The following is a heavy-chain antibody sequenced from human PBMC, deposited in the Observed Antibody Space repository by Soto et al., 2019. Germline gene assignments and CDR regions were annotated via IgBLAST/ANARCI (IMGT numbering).Heavy chain of an antibody. V-gene: IGHV4-59*08. CDR3: ARRGSSSWSGDYFDY. Sequence: SETLSLTCTFSGGSISPYYWSLIRQPPQKGLEWIGYIYYRGNTDYNPSFKSRVTISVDTSKNQFSLKLSSVTAADTAVYYCARRGSSSWSGDYFDYWGQGTLVTVSS. CDR2: IYYRGNT. CDR1: GGSISPYY. J-gene: IGHJ4*02. D-gene: IGHD6-13*01.